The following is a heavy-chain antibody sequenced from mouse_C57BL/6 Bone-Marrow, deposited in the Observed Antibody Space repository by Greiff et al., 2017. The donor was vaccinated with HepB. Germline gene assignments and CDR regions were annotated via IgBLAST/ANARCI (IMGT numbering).Heavy chain of an antibody. CDR1: GYTFTSYW. Sequence: QVQLQHSGAELVKPGASVKMSCKASGYTFTSYWMQWVKQRPGQGLEWIGEIDPSDSYTNYNQKFKGKATLTVDTSSSTAYMQLSSLTSEDSAVYYCARFTTVVPYYFDYWGQGTTLTVSS. D-gene: IGHD1-1*01. J-gene: IGHJ2*01. CDR3: ARFTTVVPYYFDY. CDR2: IDPSDSYT. V-gene: IGHV1-50*01.